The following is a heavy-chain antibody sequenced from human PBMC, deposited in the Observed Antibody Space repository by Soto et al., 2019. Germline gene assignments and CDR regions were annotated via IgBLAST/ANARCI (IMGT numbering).Heavy chain of an antibody. Sequence: QVHLQQWGAGLLKPSETLSLTCAVYGGSFSDYYWSWIRQSPGKGLEWIGEINHSGGTNSNPSLKSRVTISVDTSKNRFSVNLTSVTAADTAVYYCTGRWNDYYGMDVWAQGTTVTVSS. V-gene: IGHV4-34*01. J-gene: IGHJ6*02. CDR2: INHSGGT. D-gene: IGHD1-1*01. CDR3: TGRWNDYYGMDV. CDR1: GGSFSDYY.